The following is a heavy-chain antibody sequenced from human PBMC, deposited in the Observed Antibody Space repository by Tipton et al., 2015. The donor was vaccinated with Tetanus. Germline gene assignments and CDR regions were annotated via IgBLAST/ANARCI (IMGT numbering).Heavy chain of an antibody. CDR2: IYHSGNT. CDR1: GYSISSGYY. Sequence: TLSLTCAVSGYSISSGYYWGWIRQPPGKGLEWIGTIYHSGNTYYKPSLKSRVTISVDTSKNQFSLKLTSVTAADTAVYYCARIRTTVGYFAFWGQGTLVIVTS. J-gene: IGHJ4*02. CDR3: ARIRTTVGYFAF. D-gene: IGHD1-26*01. V-gene: IGHV4-38-2*01.